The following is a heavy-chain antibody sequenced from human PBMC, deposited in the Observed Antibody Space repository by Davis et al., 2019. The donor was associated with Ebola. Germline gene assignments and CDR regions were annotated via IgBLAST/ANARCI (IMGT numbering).Heavy chain of an antibody. J-gene: IGHJ4*02. CDR1: GFTFSKHP. CDR2: IAGTSGST. CDR3: AKGPSRGSLDY. Sequence: PGGSLRLSCAASGFTFSKHPMTWVRQAPGRGLEWVSTIAGTSGSTYVANSLKGRFFISRDNRVNTVDLQMNSLRVEDTAIYFCAKGPSRGSLDYWGQGVLVTVT. D-gene: IGHD5-12*01. V-gene: IGHV3-23*01.